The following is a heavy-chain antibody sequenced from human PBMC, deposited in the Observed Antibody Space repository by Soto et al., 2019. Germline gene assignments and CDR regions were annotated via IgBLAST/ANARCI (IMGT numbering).Heavy chain of an antibody. J-gene: IGHJ6*03. CDR1: GYTFTSYG. CDR2: ISAYNGNT. D-gene: IGHD3-10*01. CDR3: AGAHAVLWYGACMGYYYFMDV. V-gene: IGHV1-18*01. Sequence: ASVKVSCKASGYTFTSYGISWVRQAPGQGLEWMGWISAYNGNTNYAQKLQGRVTMTTDTSTSTAYMELRSLRSDDTAVYYCAGAHAVLWYGACMGYYYFMDVWGKGTTVTVSS.